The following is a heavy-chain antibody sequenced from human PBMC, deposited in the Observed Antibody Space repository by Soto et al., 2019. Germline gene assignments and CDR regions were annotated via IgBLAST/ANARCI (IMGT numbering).Heavy chain of an antibody. Sequence: GGSLRLSCAASGFTFSSYGMHWVRQAPGKGLEWVAVIWYDGSNKYYADSVKGRFTISRDNSKNTLYLQMNSLRAEDTAVYYCARDRQTYCGGDCYLIFDYWGQGTLVTVSS. D-gene: IGHD2-21*02. V-gene: IGHV3-33*01. CDR3: ARDRQTYCGGDCYLIFDY. CDR2: IWYDGSNK. J-gene: IGHJ4*02. CDR1: GFTFSSYG.